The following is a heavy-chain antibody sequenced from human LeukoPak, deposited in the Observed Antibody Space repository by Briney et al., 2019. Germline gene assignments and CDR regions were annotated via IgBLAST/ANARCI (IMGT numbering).Heavy chain of an antibody. CDR3: ARARIAVAGTPWFDP. CDR1: GGSISSGDYY. D-gene: IGHD6-19*01. CDR2: IYYSGST. V-gene: IGHV4-61*08. J-gene: IGHJ5*02. Sequence: ASETLSLTCTVSGGSISSGDYYWSWIRQPPGKGLEWIGYIYYSGSTNYNPSLKSRVTISVDTSKNQFSLKLSSVTAADTAVYYCARARIAVAGTPWFDPWGQEPWSPSPQ.